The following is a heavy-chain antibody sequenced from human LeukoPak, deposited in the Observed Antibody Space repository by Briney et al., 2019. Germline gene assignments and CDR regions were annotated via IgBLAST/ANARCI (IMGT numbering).Heavy chain of an antibody. D-gene: IGHD3-10*01. CDR3: ARGITRRRTFDI. Sequence: SQTLSLTCTVSGGSVSSGDYYWSWNRQPPGKGLEWIGYIYYSGSTYYNPSLKSRITISVDTSKNQFSLKLSSVTAADTALYYCARGITRRRTFDIWGQGTMVTVSS. CDR2: IYYSGST. J-gene: IGHJ3*02. CDR1: GGSVSSGDYY. V-gene: IGHV4-30-4*01.